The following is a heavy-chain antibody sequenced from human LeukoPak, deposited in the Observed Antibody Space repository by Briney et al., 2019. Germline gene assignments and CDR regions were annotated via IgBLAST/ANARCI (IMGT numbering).Heavy chain of an antibody. CDR1: GFTFSSYA. CDR2: ISYDGSNK. J-gene: IGHJ4*02. D-gene: IGHD3-22*01. Sequence: GRSLRLSCAASGFTFSSYAMHWVRQAPGKGLEWVAVISYDGSNKYYADSVKGRFTISRDNSKNTLYLQMNSLRAEDTAVYYCAKKGYYDGSGYYMYYFDHWGQGTLVTVSS. CDR3: AKKGYYDGSGYYMYYFDH. V-gene: IGHV3-30-3*02.